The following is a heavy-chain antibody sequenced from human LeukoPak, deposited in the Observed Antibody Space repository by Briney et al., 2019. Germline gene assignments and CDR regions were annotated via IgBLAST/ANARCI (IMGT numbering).Heavy chain of an antibody. V-gene: IGHV3-64*01. CDR1: GFTFSSYG. Sequence: GGSLRLSCTASGFTFSSYGMHWVRQAPGKGLEYVSAISSNGGSTYYANSVKGRFTISRDNSKNTLYLQMGSLRAEDTAVYHCARARSWYHYYFDYWGQGTLVTVSS. D-gene: IGHD6-13*01. CDR2: ISSNGGST. J-gene: IGHJ4*02. CDR3: ARARSWYHYYFDY.